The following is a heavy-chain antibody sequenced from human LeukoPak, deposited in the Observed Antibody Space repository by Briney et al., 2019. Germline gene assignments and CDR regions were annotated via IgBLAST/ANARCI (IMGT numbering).Heavy chain of an antibody. J-gene: IGHJ5*02. D-gene: IGHD2-2*02. CDR3: ARDDAYCSSTSCYTEKNWFDP. CDR2: INPSGGST. V-gene: IGHV1-46*01. Sequence: AXVKVSCKASGYTFTSYYMHWVRQAPGQGLEWMGLINPSGGSTSYAQKFQGRVTMTRDTSTSTVYMELSSLRSEDTAVYYCARDDAYCSSTSCYTEKNWFDPWGQGTLVTVSS. CDR1: GYTFTSYY.